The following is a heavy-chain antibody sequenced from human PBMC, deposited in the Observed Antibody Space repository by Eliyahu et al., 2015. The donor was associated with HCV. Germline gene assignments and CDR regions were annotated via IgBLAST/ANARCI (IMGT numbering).Heavy chain of an antibody. Sequence: VQLVESGGGVVQPGGSLRXSCAASGFSFSTYGMHWVRQAPGKGREWVAGLWYDGSNRYYADSVKGRFTISRDNSRNTLYLQMKSLRAEDTALYYCARDGGDLIVVVTDDSFDIWGQGTMVTVSS. V-gene: IGHV3-33*01. CDR3: ARDGGDLIVVVTDDSFDI. CDR1: GFSFSTYG. CDR2: LWYDGSNR. D-gene: IGHD2-21*02. J-gene: IGHJ3*02.